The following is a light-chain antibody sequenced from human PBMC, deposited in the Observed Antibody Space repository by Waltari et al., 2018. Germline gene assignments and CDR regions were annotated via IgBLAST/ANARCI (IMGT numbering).Light chain of an antibody. J-gene: IGKJ1*01. CDR1: QSVNSNY. Sequence: EIVLTQSPATLALSPGERATLSCGASQSVNSNYLAWYQQRPGLAPRLLIYDASSRATDIPDRFRGSGSGTDFTLTISRLEPEDFAMYYCQQYGRSPWTFGQGTKVEIK. V-gene: IGKV3D-20*01. CDR3: QQYGRSPWT. CDR2: DAS.